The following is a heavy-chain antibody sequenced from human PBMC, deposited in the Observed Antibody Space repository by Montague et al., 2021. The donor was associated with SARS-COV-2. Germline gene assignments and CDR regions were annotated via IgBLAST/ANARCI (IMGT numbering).Heavy chain of an antibody. Sequence: SETLSLTCTVSGGSISSSNYYWGWIRQPPGKGLEWIGNMYYSGSTYYNPSLKSRVTISIDTSKNQFSLKLSSVTAADTAVYYCARDDIVLQGVTKGMAVWGKGPTATASS. CDR2: MYYSGST. CDR1: GGSISSSNYY. J-gene: IGHJ6*04. V-gene: IGHV4-39*07. CDR3: ARDDIVLQGVTKGMAV. D-gene: IGHD2-15*01.